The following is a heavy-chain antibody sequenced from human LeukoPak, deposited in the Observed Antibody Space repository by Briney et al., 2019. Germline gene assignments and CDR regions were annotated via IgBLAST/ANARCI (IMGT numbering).Heavy chain of an antibody. J-gene: IGHJ6*03. Sequence: SETLSLTCAVYGGSFSAYYYYWSWIRQPPGRGLEWIGEISHSGSTNDNPSLKSRVTISIDTSKNQFSLRLRSVTAADTAVYYCARGVDDSATFFYSYYMGVWGKGTTVTVSS. CDR1: GGSFSAYY. V-gene: IGHV4-34*01. CDR3: ARGVDDSATFFYSYYMGV. D-gene: IGHD2/OR15-2a*01. CDR2: ISHSGST.